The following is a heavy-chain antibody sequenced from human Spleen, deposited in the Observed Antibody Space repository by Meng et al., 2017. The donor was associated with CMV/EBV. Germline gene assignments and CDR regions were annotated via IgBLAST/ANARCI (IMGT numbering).Heavy chain of an antibody. Sequence: GGSLRLSCAASGSTFSSYGMHWVRKAPGKGLEWVAFIRYVGSNKYYADSVKGRFTISRDNSKNTLYLQMNILRAEDTAVYYCAKDSVDYYDSSGYYPYPKYWGQGTLVTVS. J-gene: IGHJ4*02. CDR2: IRYVGSNK. CDR1: GSTFSSYG. V-gene: IGHV3-30*02. D-gene: IGHD3-22*01. CDR3: AKDSVDYYDSSGYYPYPKY.